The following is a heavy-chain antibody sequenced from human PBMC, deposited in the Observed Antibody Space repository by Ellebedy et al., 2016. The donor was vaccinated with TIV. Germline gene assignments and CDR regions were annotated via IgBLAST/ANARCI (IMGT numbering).Heavy chain of an antibody. V-gene: IGHV3-30-3*01. CDR3: VRAPRGQYYFDY. Sequence: GGSLRLSXVASGFTFSNYAMFWVRQAPGKGLEWVGMISYDGTRKYYADSVKGRFTISRDNSKNTLYLEMNSLRAEDTAVYYCVRAPRGQYYFDYWGQGILVTVSS. J-gene: IGHJ4*02. CDR2: ISYDGTRK. CDR1: GFTFSNYA. D-gene: IGHD5-12*01.